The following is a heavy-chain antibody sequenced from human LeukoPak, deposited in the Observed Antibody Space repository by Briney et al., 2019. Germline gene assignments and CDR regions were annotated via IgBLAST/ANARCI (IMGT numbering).Heavy chain of an antibody. D-gene: IGHD3-10*01. CDR2: IIPIFGTA. J-gene: IGHJ6*03. Sequence: GASVKVSCKASGGTFSSYAISWVRQAPGQGLEWMGGIIPIFGTANYAQKFQGRVTITTDESTSTAYMELSSLRSEDTAVYYRASDGSGSYYRGYYYYYMDVWGKGTTVTVSS. CDR3: ASDGSGSYYRGYYYYYMDV. CDR1: GGTFSSYA. V-gene: IGHV1-69*05.